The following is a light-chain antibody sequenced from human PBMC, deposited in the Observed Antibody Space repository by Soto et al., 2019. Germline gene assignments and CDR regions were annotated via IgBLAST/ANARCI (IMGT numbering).Light chain of an antibody. CDR2: DAS. J-gene: IGKJ3*01. CDR3: QQRSNWAT. Sequence: EIVMTQSPATLSVSPGERDTLSCRASQSVSSTYLAWCQQKPGQAPRLLIYDASNRATGIPARFSGSGSVTDFTLTISSLEPEDFAVYYCQQRSNWATFGPGTKVDIK. V-gene: IGKV3D-20*02. CDR1: QSVSSTY.